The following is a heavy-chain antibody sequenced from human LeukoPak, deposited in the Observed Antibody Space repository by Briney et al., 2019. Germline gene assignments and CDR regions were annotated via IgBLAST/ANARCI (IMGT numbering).Heavy chain of an antibody. CDR1: GFPFSSYT. CDR3: ARDTWSGGAFDI. D-gene: IGHD3-3*01. V-gene: IGHV3-21*01. J-gene: IGHJ3*02. CDR2: ITGSSNYI. Sequence: GGSLGLSCAASGFPFSSYTMNWIRQAPGKGLEWVSSITGSSNYIYYRDSVKGRFTISRDNAKKSLNLQLNSLRAEDTAVYYCARDTWSGGAFDIWGQGTMVTVSS.